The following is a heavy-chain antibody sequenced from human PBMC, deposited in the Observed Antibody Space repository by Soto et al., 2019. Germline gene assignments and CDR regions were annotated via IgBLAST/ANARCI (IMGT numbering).Heavy chain of an antibody. D-gene: IGHD2-15*01. Sequence: LTCAVSGGSFSGYYWSWVRQTPGKGLEWIGDINHTGDTNYNPSLKSRVMISVDTAKTQFSLNVTSVTAADTAVYYCAREVGYYSAARRNLYFDYWGPGTLVTVSS. CDR2: INHTGDT. CDR3: AREVGYYSAARRNLYFDY. V-gene: IGHV4-34*01. J-gene: IGHJ4*02. CDR1: GGSFSGYY.